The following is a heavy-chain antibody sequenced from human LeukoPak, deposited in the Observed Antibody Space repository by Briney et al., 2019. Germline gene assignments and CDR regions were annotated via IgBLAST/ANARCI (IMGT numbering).Heavy chain of an antibody. J-gene: IGHJ4*02. CDR1: GYTFTSYG. CDR2: MNPNSGNT. V-gene: IGHV1-8*02. D-gene: IGHD6-19*01. CDR3: ARGPRGAGDSDY. Sequence: GASVKVSCKASGYTFTSYGISWVRQAPGQGLEWMGWMNPNSGNTGYAQKFQGRVTMTRNTSISTAYMELSSLRSEDTAVYYCARGPRGAGDSDYWGQGTLVTVSS.